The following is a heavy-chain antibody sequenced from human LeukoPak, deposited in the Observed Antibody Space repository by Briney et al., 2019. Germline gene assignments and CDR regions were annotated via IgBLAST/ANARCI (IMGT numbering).Heavy chain of an antibody. V-gene: IGHV3-23*01. CDR1: GFTISSNH. D-gene: IGHD6-19*01. CDR3: AKERGLVAGYAFDI. J-gene: IGHJ3*02. Sequence: GGSLRLSCAASGFTISSNHMSWVRQAPGKGLEWVSAISGPGGTTYHADSVKGRFSISRDNSKNTLFLQMDSRRAEDTAIYYCAKERGLVAGYAFDIWGQGTMVTVSS. CDR2: ISGPGGTT.